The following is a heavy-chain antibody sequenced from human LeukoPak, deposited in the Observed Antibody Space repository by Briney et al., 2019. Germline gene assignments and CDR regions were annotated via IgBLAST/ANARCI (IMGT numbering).Heavy chain of an antibody. CDR3: ATERRVGARINDAFDI. Sequence: GASVKVSCKVSGYTLTELSMHWGRQAPGKGLEWMGGFDPEDGETIYAQKFEGRVTMTEDTSTDTAYMELSRLRSEDTAVYYCATERRVGARINDAFDIWGQGTMVTVSS. J-gene: IGHJ3*02. CDR2: FDPEDGET. D-gene: IGHD1-26*01. V-gene: IGHV1-24*01. CDR1: GYTLTELS.